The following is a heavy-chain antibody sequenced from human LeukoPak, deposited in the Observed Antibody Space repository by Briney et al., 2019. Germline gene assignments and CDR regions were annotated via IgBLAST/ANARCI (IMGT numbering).Heavy chain of an antibody. J-gene: IGHJ4*02. CDR2: INAYNGDT. CDR3: ARDGSGVWFDY. V-gene: IGHV1-18*01. Sequence: ASVKVSCKASNYTFTSYGISWVRQAPGQGLEWMAWINAYNGDTNYAQKLQGRVTLTTDTSTSTAYLELRSLRSDDTAVYYCARDGSGVWFDYWGQGTLVTVSS. CDR1: NYTFTSYG. D-gene: IGHD3-10*01.